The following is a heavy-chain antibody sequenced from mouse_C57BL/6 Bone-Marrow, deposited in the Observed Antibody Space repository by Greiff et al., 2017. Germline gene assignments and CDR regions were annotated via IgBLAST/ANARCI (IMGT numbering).Heavy chain of an antibody. Sequence: QVQLQQSGAELARPGASVKLSCKASGYTFTSYGISWVKQRTGQGLEWIGEIYPRSGNTYYNEKFKGKATLTADKSSSTAYMELRSLTSEDSAVYFCAREEIYYGYARGDYWGQGTTLTVSS. CDR2: IYPRSGNT. CDR3: AREEIYYGYARGDY. CDR1: GYTFTSYG. V-gene: IGHV1-81*01. D-gene: IGHD2-2*01. J-gene: IGHJ2*01.